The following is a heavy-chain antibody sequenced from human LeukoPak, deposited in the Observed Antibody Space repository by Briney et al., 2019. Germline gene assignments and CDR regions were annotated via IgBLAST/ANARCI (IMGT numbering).Heavy chain of an antibody. J-gene: IGHJ4*02. CDR3: SKDRWGSGGSGGGDY. Sequence: GGSLRLSCAASGFTFSCYAMTWVRQAPGKGLEWVSTISKTGGSTYYADSVKGRFTISRDNSKNTLYLQMNSPRVEDTAVYYCSKDRWGSGGSGGGDYWGQGTLVTVSS. CDR2: ISKTGGST. D-gene: IGHD2-15*01. CDR1: GFTFSCYA. V-gene: IGHV3-23*01.